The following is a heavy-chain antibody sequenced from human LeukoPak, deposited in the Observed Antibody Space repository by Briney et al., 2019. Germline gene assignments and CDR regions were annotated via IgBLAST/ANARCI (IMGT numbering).Heavy chain of an antibody. V-gene: IGHV4-34*01. CDR1: GGSSSGYY. CDR2: INHSGST. Sequence: PSETLSLTCAVYGGSSSGYYWSWIRQPPGKGLEWIGEINHSGSTNYNPSLKSRVTISVDTSKNQFSLKLSSVTAADTAVYYCAKDWVGGITMIGPLDPWGQGTLVTVSS. D-gene: IGHD3-22*01. J-gene: IGHJ5*02. CDR3: AKDWVGGITMIGPLDP.